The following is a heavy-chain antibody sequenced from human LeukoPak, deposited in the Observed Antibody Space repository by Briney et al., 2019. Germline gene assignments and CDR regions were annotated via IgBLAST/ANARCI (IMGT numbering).Heavy chain of an antibody. CDR3: ARGGDYFAY. Sequence: SETLSLTCTVSGASINSGDYSWSWIRQPPGRGLEWIGNIYRSGSASYNPSLKSRVTISVDLSKNQFSLKLNSVTAADTAVYYCARGGDYFAYWGQGTLVTVSS. D-gene: IGHD3-16*01. CDR2: IYRSGSA. V-gene: IGHV4-30-2*01. CDR1: GASINSGDYS. J-gene: IGHJ4*02.